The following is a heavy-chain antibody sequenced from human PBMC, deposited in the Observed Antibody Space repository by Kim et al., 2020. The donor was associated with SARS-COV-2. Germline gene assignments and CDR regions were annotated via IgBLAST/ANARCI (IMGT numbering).Heavy chain of an antibody. CDR2: INTGHGNT. D-gene: IGHD6-19*01. CDR3: VKDFTVAGTFSYFHH. V-gene: IGHV1-3*04. CDR1: GYTFITYA. Sequence: ASVKVSCKASGYTFITYAIHWVRQAPGQALEWMGWINTGHGNTKYSRKFQDRVTFTRDKSASTAYMEMSSLRSEDTAIYYCVKDFTVAGTFSYFHHWGQGTLVTVSS. J-gene: IGHJ1*01.